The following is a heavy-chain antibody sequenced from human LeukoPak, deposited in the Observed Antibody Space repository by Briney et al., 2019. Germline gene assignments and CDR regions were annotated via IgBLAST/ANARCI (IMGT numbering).Heavy chain of an antibody. CDR2: ISGDGSST. J-gene: IGHJ4*02. Sequence: PGGSLRLSCAASGFTFCSYWMHWVRQAPGKGLVWVSRISGDGSSTTYAESVKGRFTISRDNAKNTLYLQMNSLRAEDTAVYYCARELPFDYWGQGTLVTVSS. CDR3: ARELPFDY. V-gene: IGHV3-74*01. CDR1: GFTFCSYW.